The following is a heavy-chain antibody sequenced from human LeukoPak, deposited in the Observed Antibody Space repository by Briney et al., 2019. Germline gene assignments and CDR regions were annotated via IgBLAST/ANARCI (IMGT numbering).Heavy chain of an antibody. CDR2: INHSGST. V-gene: IGHV4-34*01. D-gene: IGHD3-3*01. Sequence: SETLSLTCAVYGGSFSGNYWNWIRQPPGKGLEWIGEINHSGSTNYNPSLKSRVRMSVDTSKNQFSLKLSSATAADTAVYCCARGRGATILGVVITRNYYIDVWGKGTTVSVSS. J-gene: IGHJ6*03. CDR3: ARGRGATILGVVITRNYYIDV. CDR1: GGSFSGNY.